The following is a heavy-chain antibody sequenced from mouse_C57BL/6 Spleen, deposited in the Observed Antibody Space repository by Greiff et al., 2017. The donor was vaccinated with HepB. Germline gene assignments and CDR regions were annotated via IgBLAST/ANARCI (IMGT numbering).Heavy chain of an antibody. V-gene: IGHV1-55*01. Sequence: QVQLQQSGAELVKPGASVKMSCKASGYTFTSYWITWVKQRPGQGLEWIGDIYPGSGSTNYNEKFKSKATLTVDTSSSTAYMQLSSLTSEDSTVYYCARTSPHYYGSFDYWGQGTTLTVSS. CDR1: GYTFTSYW. J-gene: IGHJ2*01. CDR3: ARTSPHYYGSFDY. CDR2: IYPGSGST. D-gene: IGHD1-1*01.